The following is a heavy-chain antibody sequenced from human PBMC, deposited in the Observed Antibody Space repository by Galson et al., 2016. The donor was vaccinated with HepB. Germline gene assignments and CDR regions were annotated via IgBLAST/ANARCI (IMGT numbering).Heavy chain of an antibody. CDR1: GFSVSDYW. Sequence: SLRLSCAASGFSVSDYWMHWVRHVPGKGLEWVSRIIHDGSDTAHADSVKGRFTISRDNAKNTVFLQMNNLRADDTAVYFCARDPSYSSSWYYYFDFWGQGTLVTVSS. J-gene: IGHJ4*02. CDR2: IIHDGSDT. V-gene: IGHV3-74*01. CDR3: ARDPSYSSSWYYYFDF. D-gene: IGHD6-13*01.